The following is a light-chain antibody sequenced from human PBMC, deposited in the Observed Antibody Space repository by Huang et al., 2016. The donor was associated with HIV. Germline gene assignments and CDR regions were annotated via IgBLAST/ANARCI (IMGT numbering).Light chain of an antibody. CDR1: QSVLYNSGRKNY. J-gene: IGKJ2*01. CDR3: QQYYSIPYT. V-gene: IGKV4-1*01. Sequence: DIVMTQSPDSLAVSLGDRTTIKCKSSQSVLYNSGRKNYLDWYQQQPGQPPKLLIYWASTREAGVPDRFSGSGSGTDFTLTISSLQAEDVAVYYCQQYYSIPYTFGQGTTLEIK. CDR2: WAS.